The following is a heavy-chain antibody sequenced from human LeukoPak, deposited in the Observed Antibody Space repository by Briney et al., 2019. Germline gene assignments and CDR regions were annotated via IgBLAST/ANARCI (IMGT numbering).Heavy chain of an antibody. V-gene: IGHV1-69*04. D-gene: IGHD2-21*02. CDR1: GGTFSSYA. CDR2: IIPILGIA. J-gene: IGHJ4*02. Sequence: SVKVSCKASGGTFSSYAISWVRQAPGQGLEWMGRIIPILGIANYAQKFQGRVTITADKSTSTAYMGLSSLRSEDTAVYYCARERRGYCGGDCYRWGFDYWGQGTLVTVSS. CDR3: ARERRGYCGGDCYRWGFDY.